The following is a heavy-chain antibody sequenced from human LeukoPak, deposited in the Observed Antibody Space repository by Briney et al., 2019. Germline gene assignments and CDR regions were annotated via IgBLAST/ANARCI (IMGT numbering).Heavy chain of an antibody. V-gene: IGHV3-23*01. CDR3: AKDDNYIRFLS. Sequence: GGSLRLSCAASGFTFSSYGMSWVRQTPGKGLEWVSAISGSGSSTYYADSVKGRFTISRDKSKNTLYLQMNSLRAEDTAVYYCAKDDNYIRFLSWGQGTLVTVSS. CDR1: GFTFSSYG. CDR2: ISGSGSST. J-gene: IGHJ5*02. D-gene: IGHD3-16*01.